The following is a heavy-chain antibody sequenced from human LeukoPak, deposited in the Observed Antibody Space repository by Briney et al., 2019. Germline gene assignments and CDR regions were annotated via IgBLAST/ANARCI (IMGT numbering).Heavy chain of an antibody. D-gene: IGHD3-10*01. CDR1: GITFITHS. J-gene: IGHJ4*02. CDR2: ISSRSSTI. V-gene: IGHV3-48*01. CDR3: ATLEFADS. Sequence: GGSLRLSCAASGITFITHSLNWVRHGPGKGLEWISYISSRSSTIYYADSVRGRFTISRDDANSSLYLQMNSLRADDTAVYYCATLEFADSWGQGTPVTVSS.